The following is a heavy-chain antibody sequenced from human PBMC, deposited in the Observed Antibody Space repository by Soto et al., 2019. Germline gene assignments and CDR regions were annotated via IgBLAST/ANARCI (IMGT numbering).Heavy chain of an antibody. CDR1: GYPVTAYY. CDR2: INPATGAA. J-gene: IGHJ3*02. CDR3: ARGRGVGVAGSAAFDM. V-gene: IGHV1-2*02. D-gene: IGHD3-3*01. Sequence: QLHLVQSGAVVKKPGASVTVSCSASGYPVTAYYMHWVRQAPGRGLEWMGGINPATGAAKYTQTFKGRVPMTRDTSTSTVFMELSALTSEDPAVFYCARGRGVGVAGSAAFDMWGQGTLVTVSS.